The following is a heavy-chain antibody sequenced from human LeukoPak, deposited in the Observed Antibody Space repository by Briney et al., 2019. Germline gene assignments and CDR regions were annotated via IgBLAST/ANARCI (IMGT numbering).Heavy chain of an antibody. D-gene: IGHD5-24*01. CDR2: ISGSGDGT. Sequence: PGGSLRLSCAASGLTFSNYAMSWVPQAPGKGLEWVSSISGSGDGTYFADSVKGRFTITRDNSKNTLFLQMNSLRAEDTAVYCCATGQYQLPPARWPSINWGQGTLVTVSS. J-gene: IGHJ4*02. CDR1: GLTFSNYA. V-gene: IGHV3-23*01. CDR3: ATGQYQLPPARWPSIN.